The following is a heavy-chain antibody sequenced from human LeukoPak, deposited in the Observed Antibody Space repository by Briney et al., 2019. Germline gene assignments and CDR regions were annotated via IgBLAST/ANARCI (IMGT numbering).Heavy chain of an antibody. CDR1: GYTFTGNY. Sequence: ASVKVSCKASGYTFTGNYMHWVRQAPGQGLEYMGYIDPNSGGTYYIQKFQGRVTMTRDMSINTAYVELSSLTSDDTAVYYCARGGGTVVPAPWVPFAYWGQGTLVTVSS. V-gene: IGHV1-2*02. CDR3: ARGGGTVVPAPWVPFAY. CDR2: IDPNSGGT. D-gene: IGHD2-2*01. J-gene: IGHJ4*02.